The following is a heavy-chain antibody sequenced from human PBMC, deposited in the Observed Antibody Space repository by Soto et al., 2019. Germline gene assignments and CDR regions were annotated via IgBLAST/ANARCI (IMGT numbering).Heavy chain of an antibody. D-gene: IGHD2-2*01. CDR3: ARAQDIVVVPDDY. J-gene: IGHJ4*02. Sequence: QVQLVESGGGVVQPGRSLRLSCAASGFTFSNYGMHWVRQAPGKGLEWVAVIWYDGSNKYYADSVKGRFTISRDDSKNTLYLQMNSLRAEDTAVYYCARAQDIVVVPDDYWGQGTLVTVSS. CDR2: IWYDGSNK. CDR1: GFTFSNYG. V-gene: IGHV3-33*01.